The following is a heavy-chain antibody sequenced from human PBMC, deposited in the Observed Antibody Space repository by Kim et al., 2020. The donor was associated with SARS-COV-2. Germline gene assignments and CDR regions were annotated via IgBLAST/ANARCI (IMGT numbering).Heavy chain of an antibody. D-gene: IGHD2-2*01. CDR3: ARRSCSSTSCPFDY. J-gene: IGHJ4*02. V-gene: IGHV1-2*02. Sequence: ARKFQGRVTVTRDTSISTAYMELSRLRSDDTAVYYCARRSCSSTSCPFDYWGQGTLVTVSS.